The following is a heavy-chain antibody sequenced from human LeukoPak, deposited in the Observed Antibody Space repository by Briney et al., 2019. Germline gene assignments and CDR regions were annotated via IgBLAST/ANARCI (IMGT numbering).Heavy chain of an antibody. CDR2: MSYNGNNK. V-gene: IGHV3-30*04. D-gene: IGHD2-2*01. Sequence: QTGGSLRLSCAASGFTFSDYAMHWVRQAPGKGLEWVSVMSYNGNNKYYTDSVKGRFPISRDNSKNTLYLQMNTLRAEDTAVYYCARPQYCSTTSCLWTFDVWGQGAMVTVAS. J-gene: IGHJ3*01. CDR3: ARPQYCSTTSCLWTFDV. CDR1: GFTFSDYA.